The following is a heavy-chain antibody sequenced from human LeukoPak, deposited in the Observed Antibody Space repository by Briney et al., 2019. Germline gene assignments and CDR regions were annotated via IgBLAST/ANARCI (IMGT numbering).Heavy chain of an antibody. Sequence: PSETLSLTCTVSGVSISSYYWSWIRQPPGKGLEWIGYIYYSGSTNYNPSLKSRVTISVDTSKNQFSLKLSSVTAADTAVYYCARVTDAFDIWGQGTMVTVSS. D-gene: IGHD2-21*02. CDR3: ARVTDAFDI. J-gene: IGHJ3*02. CDR1: GVSISSYY. V-gene: IGHV4-59*08. CDR2: IYYSGST.